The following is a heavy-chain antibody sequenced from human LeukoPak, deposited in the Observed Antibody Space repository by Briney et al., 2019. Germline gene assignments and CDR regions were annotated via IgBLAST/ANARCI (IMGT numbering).Heavy chain of an antibody. V-gene: IGHV4-59*08. CDR2: IYYSGST. J-gene: IGHJ4*02. CDR3: ARHRFSSSPFDY. CDR1: GGSISSYY. Sequence: SETLSLTCTVSGGSISSYYWSWIRQPPGKGLEWIGYIYYSGSTNYNPSLKSRVTIPVDTSKNQFSLKLNSVTAADTAVYYCARHRFSSSPFDYWGQGTLVTVSS. D-gene: IGHD6-13*01.